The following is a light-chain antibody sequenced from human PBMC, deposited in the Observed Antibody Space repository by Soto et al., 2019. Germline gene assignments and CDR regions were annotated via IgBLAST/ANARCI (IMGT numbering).Light chain of an antibody. CDR2: KAS. J-gene: IGKJ1*01. V-gene: IGKV1-5*03. Sequence: DIQMTQSPSTLSWSVGDRVTIAGRASPTISSWLAWYQQKPGEAPKLLIYKASTLKSGVPSRFSGSGSGTEFTLTISSLQPDDFATYYCQQHNSYSRTFGQGTKVDI. CDR1: PTISSW. CDR3: QQHNSYSRT.